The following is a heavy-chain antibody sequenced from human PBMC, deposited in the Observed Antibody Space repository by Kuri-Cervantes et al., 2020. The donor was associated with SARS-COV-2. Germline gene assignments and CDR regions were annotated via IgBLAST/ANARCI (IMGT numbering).Heavy chain of an antibody. CDR3: TRDHGSTIENDGMDV. J-gene: IGHJ6*02. CDR2: INHSGST. Sequence: SETLSLTCAVYGGSFSGYYWSWIRQPPGKGLEWIGEINHSGSTNYNPSLKSRVTISVDTSKNQFSLKLSSVTAADTAVYYCTRDHGSTIENDGMDVWGQGTTVTVSS. V-gene: IGHV4-34*01. CDR1: GGSFSGYY. D-gene: IGHD5-24*01.